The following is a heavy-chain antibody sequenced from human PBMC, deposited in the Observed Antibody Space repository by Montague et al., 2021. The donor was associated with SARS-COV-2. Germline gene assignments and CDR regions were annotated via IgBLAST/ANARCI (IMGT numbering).Heavy chain of an antibody. CDR3: ARESGSFHDGGYFDC. CDR1: GFYFSYA. CDR2: ISNDGSNE. J-gene: IGHJ4*02. Sequence: SLRLSCAASGFYFSYAMHWVRQAPGKGLEWVALISNDGSNEHYADSVKGRFTISRDNSKSTLYLQVNSLRAEDTAVYYCARESGSFHDGGYFDCWGQGSLVTVSS. V-gene: IGHV3-30*04. D-gene: IGHD1-26*01.